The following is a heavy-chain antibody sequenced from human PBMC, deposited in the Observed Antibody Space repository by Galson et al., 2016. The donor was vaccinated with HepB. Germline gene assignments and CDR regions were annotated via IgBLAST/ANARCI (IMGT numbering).Heavy chain of an antibody. CDR1: FDSYG. D-gene: IGHD1-26*01. J-gene: IGHJ4*02. V-gene: IGHV1-18*01. CDR3: ARDGARGDY. Sequence: FDSYGINWVRQAPGQGLEWVGWVSPYNGNTKYAQRFQDRVTLITDTSTSTAYMELRSLRSDDTAVYFCARDGARGDYWGQGTLVTVFS. CDR2: VSPYNGNT.